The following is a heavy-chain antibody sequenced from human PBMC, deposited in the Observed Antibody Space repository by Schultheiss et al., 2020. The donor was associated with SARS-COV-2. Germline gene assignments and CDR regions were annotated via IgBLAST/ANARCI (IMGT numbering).Heavy chain of an antibody. J-gene: IGHJ5*02. CDR3: ARGRYSSSWYGVRDWFDP. D-gene: IGHD6-13*01. Sequence: SETLSLTCTVSGGSISSGGYYWSWIRQHPGKGLEWIGYIYYSGSTNYNPSLKSRVTISVDTSKNQFSLKLSSVTAADTAVYYCARGRYSSSWYGVRDWFDPWGQGTLVTVSS. V-gene: IGHV4-61*08. CDR2: IYYSGST. CDR1: GGSISSGGYY.